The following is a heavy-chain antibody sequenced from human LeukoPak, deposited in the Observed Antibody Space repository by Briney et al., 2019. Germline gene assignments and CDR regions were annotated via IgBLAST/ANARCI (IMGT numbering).Heavy chain of an antibody. CDR1: GYTFTSYD. CDR3: ARARGSSSSYYMDV. D-gene: IGHD1-26*01. J-gene: IGHJ6*03. V-gene: IGHV1-8*01. CDR2: MNPNSGNT. Sequence: ASVKVSXKASGYTFTSYDINWVRQATGQGLEWIGWMNPNSGNTGYAQKFQGRVTITRNTSISTAYMELSSLRSEDTAVYYCARARGSSSSYYMDVWGKGTTVTVSS.